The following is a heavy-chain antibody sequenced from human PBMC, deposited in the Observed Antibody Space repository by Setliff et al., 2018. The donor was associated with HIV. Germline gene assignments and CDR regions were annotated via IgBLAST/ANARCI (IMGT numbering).Heavy chain of an antibody. V-gene: IGHV3-15*01. Sequence: GGSLGLSCAASGFTFSDYWINWARQAPGRGLEWVGHIQSRAHGEAINYTAPVKGRFTISRDDSKNTLFLQMDNLKTEDTAIYYCTGLFLGFWGQGTPVTVSS. D-gene: IGHD3-16*01. J-gene: IGHJ1*01. CDR1: GFTFSDYW. CDR3: TGLFLGF. CDR2: IQSRAHGEAI.